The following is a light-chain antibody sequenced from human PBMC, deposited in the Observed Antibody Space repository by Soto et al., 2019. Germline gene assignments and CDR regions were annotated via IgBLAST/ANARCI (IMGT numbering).Light chain of an antibody. V-gene: IGKV3-20*01. CDR2: GAS. Sequence: EIVLAQYSATRSVWPGERAALPCRASQSLSSSSLAWYQQKPGQAPRLLISGASSRAADIPDRFSGSGSGTDFTLTITRLEPEDFAVYYCQQYGDSPQTFGPGTKVDI. J-gene: IGKJ1*01. CDR3: QQYGDSPQT. CDR1: QSLSSSS.